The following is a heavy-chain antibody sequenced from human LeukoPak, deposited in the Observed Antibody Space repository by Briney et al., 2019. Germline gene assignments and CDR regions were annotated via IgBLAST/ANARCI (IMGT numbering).Heavy chain of an antibody. CDR2: IVVGSGNT. J-gene: IGHJ4*02. D-gene: IGHD2-15*01. Sequence: TSVKVSCKASGFTFTSSAVQWVRQARGQRLEWTGWIVVGSGNTNYAQKFQERVTITRDMSTSTAYMELSSLRSEDTAVYYCAVILGYCSGGSCLATDYFDYWGQGTLVTVSS. V-gene: IGHV1-58*01. CDR3: AVILGYCSGGSCLATDYFDY. CDR1: GFTFTSSA.